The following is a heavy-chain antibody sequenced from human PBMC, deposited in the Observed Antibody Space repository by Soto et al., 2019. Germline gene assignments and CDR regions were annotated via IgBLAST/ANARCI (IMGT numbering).Heavy chain of an antibody. CDR1: GFSFSSYW. D-gene: IGHD3-16*02. V-gene: IGHV5-51*01. J-gene: IGHJ6*02. CDR3: ARRSGDDVIDDYYGMDV. Sequence: VESLKISCKGSGFSFSSYWIGWVRQMPGNGLEWMGIIYPSDSDTRYSPSFQGQVTISADKSINTAYLQWSSLKASDTAMYYCARRSGDDVIDDYYGMDVWGQGTTVTVSS. CDR2: IYPSDSDT.